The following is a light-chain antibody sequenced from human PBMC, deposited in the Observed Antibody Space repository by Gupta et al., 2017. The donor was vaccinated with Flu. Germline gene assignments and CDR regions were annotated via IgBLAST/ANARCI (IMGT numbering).Light chain of an antibody. CDR3: QQRRFWR. V-gene: IGKV3-11*01. J-gene: IGKJ2*01. Sequence: EVVFTQSPDILSLSPGDRATLSCRASQSAGNYLAWEQQRPGQAPRILIYDRYNRDTGIQGRFIGSGSGTDFTLTSSSRETEDFEGYEDQQRRFWRFGRGTKVEVK. CDR2: DRY. CDR1: QSAGNY.